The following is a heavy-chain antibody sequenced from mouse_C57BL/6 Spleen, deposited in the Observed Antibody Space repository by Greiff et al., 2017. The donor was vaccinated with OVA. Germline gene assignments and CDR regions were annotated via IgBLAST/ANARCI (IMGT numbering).Heavy chain of an antibody. D-gene: IGHD1-1*01. CDR1: GFSLTSYA. CDR2: IWTGGGT. Sequence: QVQLKESGPGLVAPSQSLSITCTVSGFSLTSYALSWVRQPTGKGLEWLGVIWTGGGTNYNSALKSRLSISKDNSKSQVYLKMNSLQTDDTARYYCARTYYYGSSGYWYFDVWGTGTTVTVSS. J-gene: IGHJ1*03. CDR3: ARTYYYGSSGYWYFDV. V-gene: IGHV2-9-1*01.